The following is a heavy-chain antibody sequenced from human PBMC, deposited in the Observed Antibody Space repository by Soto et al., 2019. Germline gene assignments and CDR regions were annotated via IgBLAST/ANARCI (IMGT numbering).Heavy chain of an antibody. CDR2: IYWDDDK. D-gene: IGHD3-10*01. V-gene: IGHV2-5*02. J-gene: IGHJ3*02. Sequence: QITLKESGPTLVKPTQTLTLTCTFSGFSLSTSGVGVGWIRQPPGNALEWLALIYWDDDKRYSPSLKSRLTITKDTSKIQVVLTMTNMEPVDTATDYGAHRQAVTMVRGRVAFDIWGQGKMVTVSS. CDR1: GFSLSTSGVG. CDR3: AHRQAVTMVRGRVAFDI.